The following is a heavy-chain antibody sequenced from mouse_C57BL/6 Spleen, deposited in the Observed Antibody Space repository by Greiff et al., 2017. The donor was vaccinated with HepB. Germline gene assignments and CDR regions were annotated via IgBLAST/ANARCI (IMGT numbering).Heavy chain of an antibody. Sequence: EVQLVESGPELVKPGASVKIPCKASGYTFTDYNMDWVKQSHGKSLEWIGDINPNNGGTIYNQKFKGKATLTVDKSSSTAYMELRSLTSEDTAVYYCARARWLLRRGNAMDYWGQGTSVTVSS. D-gene: IGHD2-3*01. CDR3: ARARWLLRRGNAMDY. J-gene: IGHJ4*01. CDR2: INPNNGGT. CDR1: GYTFTDYN. V-gene: IGHV1-18*01.